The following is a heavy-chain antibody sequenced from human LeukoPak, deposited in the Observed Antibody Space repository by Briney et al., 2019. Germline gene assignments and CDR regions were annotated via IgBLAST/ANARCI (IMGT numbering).Heavy chain of an antibody. CDR2: IKQDGSEK. D-gene: IGHD3-3*01. CDR1: GFTFSSYW. CDR3: ARETVFGVFIPTYYFDY. J-gene: IGHJ4*02. Sequence: GGSLRLSCAASGFTFSSYWMSWVRQAPGKGLEWVANIKQDGSEKHYVDSVKGRFTISRDNARNSLYLEMNSLRVEDTAVYYCARETVFGVFIPTYYFDYWGQGNMVTVSS. V-gene: IGHV3-7*01.